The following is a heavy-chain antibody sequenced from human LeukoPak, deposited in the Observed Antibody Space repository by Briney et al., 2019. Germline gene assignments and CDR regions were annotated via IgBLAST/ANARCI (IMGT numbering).Heavy chain of an antibody. CDR2: ISAYNGNT. J-gene: IGHJ5*02. CDR1: GYTFTSYG. V-gene: IGHV1-18*01. D-gene: IGHD6-6*01. CDR3: ARGDSSSPLNWFDP. Sequence: GASVKVSCKASGYTFTSYGISWVRQAPGQGLEWMGWISAYNGNTNYAQKLQGRVTMTTDTSTSTAYMELRILRSDDTAVYYCARGDSSSPLNWFDPWGQGTLVTVSS.